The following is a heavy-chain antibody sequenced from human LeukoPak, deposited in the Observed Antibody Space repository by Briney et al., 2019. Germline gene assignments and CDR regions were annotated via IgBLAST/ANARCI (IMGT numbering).Heavy chain of an antibody. CDR2: IKQDGSEK. V-gene: IGHV3-7*01. CDR1: GFNFSSHW. J-gene: IGHJ6*03. CDR3: ARDQIVVVPAAITKYYYMDV. Sequence: GGSLRLSCAASGFNFSSHWMSWVRQAPGKGLEWVANIKQDGSEKYYVDSVKGRFTISRDNAKNSLYLQMNSLRAEDTAVYYCARDQIVVVPAAITKYYYMDVWGKGTTVTVSS. D-gene: IGHD2-2*01.